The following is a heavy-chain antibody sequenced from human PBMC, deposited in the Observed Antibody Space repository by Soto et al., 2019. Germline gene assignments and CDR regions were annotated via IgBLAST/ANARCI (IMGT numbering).Heavy chain of an antibody. J-gene: IGHJ5*02. CDR2: IWYDGSNK. V-gene: IGHV3-33*01. D-gene: IGHD4-17*01. CDR3: AGDYGDRPYNWFDP. Sequence: QVQLVESGGGVVQPGRSLRLSCAASGFTFSSYGMHWVRQAPGKGLEWVAVIWYDGSNKYYADSVKGRFTISRDNSKNPLYLQRNSLGAEDTAVYYCAGDYGDRPYNWFDPCGHGTLVTVSS. CDR1: GFTFSSYG.